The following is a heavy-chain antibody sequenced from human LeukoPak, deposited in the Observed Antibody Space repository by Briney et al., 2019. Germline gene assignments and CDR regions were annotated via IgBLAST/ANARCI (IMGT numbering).Heavy chain of an antibody. J-gene: IGHJ4*02. D-gene: IGHD5-18*01. CDR3: ARVRYSYGYFLDY. V-gene: IGHV4-59*01. CDR2: IYYSGST. Sequence: NPSETLSLTCTVSGGSIRSYYWSWIRQPPGKGGEWMGYIYYSGSTNYNPSLKSRVTISVDTSKKQFSLKLRSVTAADTAVYYCARVRYSYGYFLDYWGQGTLVTVSS. CDR1: GGSIRSYY.